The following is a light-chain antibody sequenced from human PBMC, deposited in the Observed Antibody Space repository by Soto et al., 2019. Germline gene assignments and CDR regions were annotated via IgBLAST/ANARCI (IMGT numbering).Light chain of an antibody. CDR2: DAS. CDR3: QQGTT. V-gene: IGKV1-5*01. Sequence: DIQMTQSPSTLSASVGDRVTITCRASQSISSWLAWYQQKPGKAPKLLIYDASSLESGVPSRFSGSGSGTEFTLSISSLQPDDFATYYCQQGTTFGQRTKLQIK. J-gene: IGKJ2*01. CDR1: QSISSW.